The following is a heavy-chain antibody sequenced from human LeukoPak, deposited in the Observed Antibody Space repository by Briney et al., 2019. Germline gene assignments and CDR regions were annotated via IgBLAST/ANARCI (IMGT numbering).Heavy chain of an antibody. J-gene: IGHJ5*02. CDR2: INPNSGGT. Sequence: GASVMVSCKASGYTFTGYYMHWLRQAPGQGLEWMGRINPNSGGTNYAQKFQGRVTMTRDTSISTAYMELSRLRSDDTAVYYCARAGCTNGVCYTYVGNWFDPWGQGTLVTVSS. D-gene: IGHD2-8*01. V-gene: IGHV1-2*06. CDR1: GYTFTGYY. CDR3: ARAGCTNGVCYTYVGNWFDP.